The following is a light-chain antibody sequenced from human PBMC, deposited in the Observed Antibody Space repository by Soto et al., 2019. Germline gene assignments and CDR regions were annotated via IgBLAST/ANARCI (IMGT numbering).Light chain of an antibody. Sequence: DIRLNQSAPLSSASLGDRVTTICRASQVSSSYFAWYQQKPGEAPKLLIYAASTMYGGVPSRFSGSGSGTDFALTITSLQAEDFATYYCQQHRMYPSTFGRGTKVDIK. J-gene: IGKJ4*01. CDR3: QQHRMYPST. CDR2: AAS. CDR1: QVSSSY. V-gene: IGKV1-9*01.